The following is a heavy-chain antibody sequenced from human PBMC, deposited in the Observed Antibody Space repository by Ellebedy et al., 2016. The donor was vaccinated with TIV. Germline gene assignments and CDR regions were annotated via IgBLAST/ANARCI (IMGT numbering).Heavy chain of an antibody. CDR2: IYSGGST. D-gene: IGHD3-3*01. V-gene: IGHV3-66*01. J-gene: IGHJ6*02. Sequence: GGSLRLSCAASGFTVSSNYMSWVRQAPGKGLEWVSVIYSGGSTYYADSVKGRFTISRDNSKNTLYLQMNSLRAEDTAVYYCARGYYDFWSGFWYYGMDVWGQGTTVTVSS. CDR1: GFTVSSNY. CDR3: ARGYYDFWSGFWYYGMDV.